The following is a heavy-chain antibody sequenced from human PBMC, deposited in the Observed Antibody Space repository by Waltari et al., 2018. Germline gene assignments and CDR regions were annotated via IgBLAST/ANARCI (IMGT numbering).Heavy chain of an antibody. CDR1: GFTFSSFS. J-gene: IGHJ4*02. Sequence: EVQMVESGGGLVQPGGSLRLSCAASGFTFSSFSMHWVRQAPGKGLEYVSAFSRDGVTTYYANSVKGRFTISRDNSKNTLYLQMGSLRAEDMAVYYCARIDGSGWYGSWGQGTLDTVSS. CDR2: FSRDGVTT. CDR3: ARIDGSGWYGS. V-gene: IGHV3-64*01. D-gene: IGHD6-19*01.